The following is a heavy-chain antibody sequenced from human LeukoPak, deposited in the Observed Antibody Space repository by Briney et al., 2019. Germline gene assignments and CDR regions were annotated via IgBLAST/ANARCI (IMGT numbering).Heavy chain of an antibody. Sequence: NSSETLSLTCTVSGDSINNYYWSWIRQSPGKGLEWIGYIYYSGSTKYNPSLKSRVTISVDTSKNQFSLKLSSVTAADTAVYYCARHRGSGGPYFDYWGQGTLVTVSS. CDR2: IYYSGST. D-gene: IGHD3-10*01. CDR1: GDSINNYY. V-gene: IGHV4-59*08. CDR3: ARHRGSGGPYFDY. J-gene: IGHJ4*02.